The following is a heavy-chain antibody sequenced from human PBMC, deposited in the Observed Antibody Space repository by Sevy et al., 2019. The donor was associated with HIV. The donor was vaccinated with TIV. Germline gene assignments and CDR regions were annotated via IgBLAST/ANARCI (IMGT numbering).Heavy chain of an antibody. J-gene: IGHJ4*02. Sequence: RAGGSLRLSCAASGFTFNSYTMNWVRQAPGKGLEWVSSITSGSTYIYYADSVKGRFTISRDNAKNSLYLQMNSPRAEDTAVYYCARDGGCSSTSCLLYFDYWGQGSLVTVSS. D-gene: IGHD2-2*01. V-gene: IGHV3-21*01. CDR3: ARDGGCSSTSCLLYFDY. CDR1: GFTFNSYT. CDR2: ITSGSTYI.